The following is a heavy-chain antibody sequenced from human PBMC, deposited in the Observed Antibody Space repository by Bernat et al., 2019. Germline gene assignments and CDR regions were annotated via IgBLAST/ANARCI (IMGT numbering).Heavy chain of an antibody. CDR3: ARLPHARRYYYYGMDV. J-gene: IGHJ6*02. Sequence: QVQLVQPGPEVRKPGASGKVPCKAFGYTFTAYPMLWVRQAPDQGLEWMGWINAGNGNTKYSQKFQGRVTITRDTSASTAYMELSSLRSEDTAVYYCARLPHARRYYYYGMDVWGQGTTVTVSS. CDR1: GYTFTAYP. CDR2: INAGNGNT. V-gene: IGHV1-3*01.